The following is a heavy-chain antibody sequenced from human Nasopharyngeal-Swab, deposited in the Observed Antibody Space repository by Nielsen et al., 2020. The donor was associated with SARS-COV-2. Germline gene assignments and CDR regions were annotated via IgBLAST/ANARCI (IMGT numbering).Heavy chain of an antibody. CDR2: VTGSGSTT. CDR1: GFTFDSYA. Sequence: GESLKISCAASGFTFDSYAMTWVRQAPGKGLEWVSSVTGSGSTTKYADSVKGRFTISRDNSRNTLYLQMNSLRAEDTAIYYCAGGSSGYSYAFDIWGQGTMVTVSS. J-gene: IGHJ3*02. D-gene: IGHD3-22*01. V-gene: IGHV3-23*01. CDR3: AGGSSGYSYAFDI.